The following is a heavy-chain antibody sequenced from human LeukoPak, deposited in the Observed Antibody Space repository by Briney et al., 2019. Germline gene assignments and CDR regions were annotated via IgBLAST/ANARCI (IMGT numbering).Heavy chain of an antibody. V-gene: IGHV1-46*01. CDR3: ARVGPYRSGMEWLLFGGPFDY. CDR2: INPSGGST. CDR1: GYTFTSYY. Sequence: ASVKVSCKASGYTFTSYYMHWVRQAPGQGLEWMGIINPSGGSTSYAQKFQGRVTMTRDTSTSTVYMELSSLRSEDTAVYYCARVGPYRSGMEWLLFGGPFDYWGQGTLVTVSS. J-gene: IGHJ4*02. D-gene: IGHD3-3*01.